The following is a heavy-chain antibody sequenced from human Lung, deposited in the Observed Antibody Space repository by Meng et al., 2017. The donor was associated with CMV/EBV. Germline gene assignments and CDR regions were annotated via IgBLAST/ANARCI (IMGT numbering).Heavy chain of an antibody. CDR2: INWDGTST. CDR1: GFSFDDFA. V-gene: IGHV3-43D*03. CDR3: TKGRTREYFQH. Sequence: EVLLVESGGFVVQPGGSLRLSCAGSGFSFDDFAMHWVRQAPGKGLEWVSHINWDGTSTYYADSVKGRFIIYRDNIRNLLYLQMNSLTVEDSALYYCTKGRTREYFQHWGQGTLVTVSS. J-gene: IGHJ1*01.